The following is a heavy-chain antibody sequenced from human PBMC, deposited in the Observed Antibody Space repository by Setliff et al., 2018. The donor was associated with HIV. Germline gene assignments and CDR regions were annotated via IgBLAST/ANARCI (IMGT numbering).Heavy chain of an antibody. CDR3: AKGVGGLQYYYYYMDV. J-gene: IGHJ6*03. V-gene: IGHV4-34*01. Sequence: SETLSLTCAVYGGSFSGYYWTWIRQPPGKGLEWIGEITHSGSTNYNPSLETRVTISVDTSKNQFSLKLTSVTAADTAVYYCAKGVGGLQYYYYYMDVWGKGTTVTVSS. D-gene: IGHD2-15*01. CDR2: ITHSGST. CDR1: GGSFSGYY.